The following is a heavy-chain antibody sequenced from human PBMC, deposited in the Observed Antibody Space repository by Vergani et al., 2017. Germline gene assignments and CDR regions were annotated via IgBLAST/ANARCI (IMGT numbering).Heavy chain of an antibody. CDR2: ISAYNGNT. Sequence: QVQLVQSGAEVKKPGASVKVSCKASGYTFTSYGISWVRQAPGQGLEWMGWISAYNGNTNYAQKLQGRVTMTTDTSTSTAYMELRSLRSDDTAVYYCERDRGIVVVPAARQLFDYWGQGTLVTVSS. CDR1: GYTFTSYG. CDR3: ERDRGIVVVPAARQLFDY. D-gene: IGHD2-2*01. J-gene: IGHJ4*02. V-gene: IGHV1-18*01.